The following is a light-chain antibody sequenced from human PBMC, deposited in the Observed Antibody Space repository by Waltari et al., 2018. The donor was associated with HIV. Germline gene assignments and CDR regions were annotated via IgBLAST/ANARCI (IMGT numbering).Light chain of an antibody. CDR3: LSADSSGTYV. CDR2: KNT. V-gene: IGLV3-25*03. J-gene: IGLJ1*01. Sequence: SSELTQPPSASVSPGQTARITCSGDASPTPYPHWFQQKPGQPPLVVIHKNTERPSGIPERFSASRSGTTVTLTISGVQTDDEADYYCLSADSSGTYVFGPGTTVTVL. CDR1: ASPTPY.